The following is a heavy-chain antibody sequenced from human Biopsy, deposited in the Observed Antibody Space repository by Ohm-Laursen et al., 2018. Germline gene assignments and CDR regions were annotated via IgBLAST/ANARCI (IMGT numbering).Heavy chain of an antibody. CDR1: GGSFSSYY. CDR3: ARGRLRAVARFDY. V-gene: IGHV4-34*01. Sequence: SETLSLTCAVYGGSFSSYYWSWIRQPPGKGLEWIGDINHSGSTNYNPSLKSRVTISVDTSKNQFSLKLSSVTAADTAVYFCARGRLRAVARFDYWGQGTLVTVSS. J-gene: IGHJ4*02. D-gene: IGHD6-19*01. CDR2: INHSGST.